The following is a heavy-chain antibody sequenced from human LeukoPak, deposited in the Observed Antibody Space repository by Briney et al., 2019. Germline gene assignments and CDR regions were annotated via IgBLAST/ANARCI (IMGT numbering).Heavy chain of an antibody. D-gene: IGHD3-9*01. CDR3: ARSSIRYFDWLGAYDAFDI. CDR2: INPSGGST. J-gene: IGHJ3*02. CDR1: GYTFTNYY. V-gene: IGHV1-46*01. Sequence: ASVKVSCKASGYTFTNYYMHWVRQAPGQGLEWMGIINPSGGSTSYAQKFQGRVTMTRDTSTSTVYMELSSLRSDDTAVYYCARSSIRYFDWLGAYDAFDIWGQGTMVTVSS.